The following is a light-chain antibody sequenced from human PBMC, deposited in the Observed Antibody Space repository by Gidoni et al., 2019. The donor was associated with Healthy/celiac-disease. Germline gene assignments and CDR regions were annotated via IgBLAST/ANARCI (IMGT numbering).Light chain of an antibody. CDR1: QSVSSSY. CDR3: QQYGSSRSWT. Sequence: EIVLTQSPGTLSLSPGERATLSCRASQSVSSSYLAWYQQKPGQAPRPLIYGASSRATGIPDRFSGSGSGTDFTLTISRLEPEDFAVYYCQQYGSSRSWTFGQXTKVEIK. CDR2: GAS. V-gene: IGKV3-20*01. J-gene: IGKJ1*01.